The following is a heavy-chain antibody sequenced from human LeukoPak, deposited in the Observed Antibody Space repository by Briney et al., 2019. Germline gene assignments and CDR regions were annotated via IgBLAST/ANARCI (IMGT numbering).Heavy chain of an antibody. CDR3: ARRGAAIGIR. CDR2: INHSGST. V-gene: IGHV4-34*01. CDR1: GGSFSGYY. D-gene: IGHD5-18*01. Sequence: KPSETLSLTCAVYGGSFSGYYWSWIRQPPGKGLEWIGEINHSGSTNYNPSLKSRVTISVDTSKNQFSLKLSSVTAADTAVCYCARRGAAIGIRWGQGTLVTVSS. J-gene: IGHJ4*02.